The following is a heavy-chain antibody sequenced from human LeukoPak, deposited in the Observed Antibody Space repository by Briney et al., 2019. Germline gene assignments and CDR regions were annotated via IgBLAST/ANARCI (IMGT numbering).Heavy chain of an antibody. J-gene: IGHJ4*01. V-gene: IGHV4-4*07. CDR1: DGSINTYF. CDR3: ATGGYSAWCDY. D-gene: IGHD6-19*01. Sequence: SETLSLTCSVSDGSINTYFWSWIRQPAGKGLEWIGRIDSSGTTSLNPSLKSRVTISQDKSKKQFSLKLSSVTAAVTAVYYCATGGYSAWCDYWGHGTQVIVSS. CDR2: IDSSGTT.